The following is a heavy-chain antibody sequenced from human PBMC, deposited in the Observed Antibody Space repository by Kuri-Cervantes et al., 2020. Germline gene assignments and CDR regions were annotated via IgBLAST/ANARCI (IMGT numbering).Heavy chain of an antibody. CDR3: ARDRGEYTYAKDV. Sequence: GSLRLSCAVSGYSISSGYYWGWIRQPPGKGLEWIGSIYHSGSTNYNPSLKSRVTMSIDKSKNQFSLTLNSVTAADTAIYYCARDRGEYTYAKDVWGQGTTVTVSS. D-gene: IGHD2/OR15-2a*01. CDR1: GYSISSGYY. V-gene: IGHV4-38-2*02. CDR2: IYHSGST. J-gene: IGHJ6*02.